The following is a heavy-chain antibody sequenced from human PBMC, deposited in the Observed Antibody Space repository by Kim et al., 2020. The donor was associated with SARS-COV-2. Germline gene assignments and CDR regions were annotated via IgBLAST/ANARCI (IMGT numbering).Heavy chain of an antibody. D-gene: IGHD1-26*01. CDR1: GFTFSYSS. V-gene: IGHV3-21*01. Sequence: GGSLRLSCAASGFTFSYSSMNWVRQAPGKGLEWVSSISSTSTYIYYADSVKGRLTISRDNAKNSLYLQMSSLRAEDTAVYYCAKDKGGVGAASLGMDVWG. J-gene: IGHJ6*01. CDR2: ISSTSTYI. CDR3: AKDKGGVGAASLGMDV.